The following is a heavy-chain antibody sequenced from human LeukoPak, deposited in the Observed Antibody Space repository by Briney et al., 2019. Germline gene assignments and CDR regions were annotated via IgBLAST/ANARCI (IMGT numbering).Heavy chain of an antibody. CDR2: MLYSGST. CDR1: YSSISSGYY. Sequence: SETLSLTCIVSYSSISSGYYWSWIRQPPGKGLEWIGYMLYSGSTNYNPSLKSRLTISVDTSKNQFSLRLSSVTAADTAVYYCARGHTAVTRHFDFWGQGTLVTVSS. D-gene: IGHD4-17*01. J-gene: IGHJ4*02. CDR3: ARGHTAVTRHFDF. V-gene: IGHV4-61*01.